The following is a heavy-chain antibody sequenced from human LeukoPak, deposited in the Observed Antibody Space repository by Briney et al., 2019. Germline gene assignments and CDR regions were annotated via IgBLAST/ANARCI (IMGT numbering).Heavy chain of an antibody. Sequence: GASVKVSCKASGYTFTGYYMHWVRQAPGQGLEWTGWINPNSGGTNYAQKFQGRVTMTRDTSISTAYMELSRLRSDDTAVYYCAREVYSGYDLNPPDYWGQGTLVTVSS. J-gene: IGHJ4*02. CDR3: AREVYSGYDLNPPDY. D-gene: IGHD5-12*01. V-gene: IGHV1-2*02. CDR2: INPNSGGT. CDR1: GYTFTGYY.